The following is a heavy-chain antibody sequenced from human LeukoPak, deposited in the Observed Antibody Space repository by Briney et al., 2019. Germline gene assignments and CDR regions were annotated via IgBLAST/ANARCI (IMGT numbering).Heavy chain of an antibody. Sequence: GASVNVSFTASGGTFSSYAISWVRQVPGQGLEWMGVINPTGGGTTYAQRFQGRVTMTRDTSTSAVHMELSSLRSEDTAVYYCARGQNKCLGHWGQGTLVTVSS. V-gene: IGHV1-46*01. CDR2: INPTGGGT. J-gene: IGHJ4*02. CDR3: ARGQNKCLGH. D-gene: IGHD2/OR15-2a*01. CDR1: GGTFSSYA.